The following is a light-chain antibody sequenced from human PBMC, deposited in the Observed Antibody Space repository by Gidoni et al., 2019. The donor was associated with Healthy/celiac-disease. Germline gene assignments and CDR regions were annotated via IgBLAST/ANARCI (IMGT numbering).Light chain of an antibody. CDR3: QAWDSSTAV. V-gene: IGLV3-1*01. CDR2: QDS. J-gene: IGLJ2*01. Sequence: SYELTQPPSVSVSPGQTASITCSGDKLGDKYACWYQQKPGQSPVLVIYQDSKRPSGIPARFSGSNSGNTATLTISGTQAMDEADYYCQAWDSSTAVFCGGTKLTVL. CDR1: KLGDKY.